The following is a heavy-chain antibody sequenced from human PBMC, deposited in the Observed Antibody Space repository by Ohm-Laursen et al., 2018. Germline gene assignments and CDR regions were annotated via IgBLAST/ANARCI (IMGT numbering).Heavy chain of an antibody. CDR2: ISATGNTR. J-gene: IGHJ4*02. CDR1: GFNFSEFY. D-gene: IGHD4-17*01. Sequence: SLRLSCAASGFNFSEFYMSWIRQAPGKGLEWISYISATGNTRYYEDSLKGRITIFRDNAKKLLYLQMHSLRAEDTAVYYCAKDLRRFPYGDSDYWGQGTLVTVSS. V-gene: IGHV3-11*01. CDR3: AKDLRRFPYGDSDY.